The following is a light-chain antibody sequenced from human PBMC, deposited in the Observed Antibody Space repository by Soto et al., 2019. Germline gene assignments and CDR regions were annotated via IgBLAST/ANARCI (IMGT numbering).Light chain of an antibody. CDR1: QGIGRY. Sequence: EIVLTQSPDTLSLSPGESATLSCRASQGIGRYLAWFQQKPGQAPRLLIYDASTRATGIPARFSGSGSGTXXXLTISSLEPEDFAVYYCQQRSNWPLTFGPGTKVEIK. CDR2: DAS. J-gene: IGKJ3*01. V-gene: IGKV3-11*01. CDR3: QQRSNWPLT.